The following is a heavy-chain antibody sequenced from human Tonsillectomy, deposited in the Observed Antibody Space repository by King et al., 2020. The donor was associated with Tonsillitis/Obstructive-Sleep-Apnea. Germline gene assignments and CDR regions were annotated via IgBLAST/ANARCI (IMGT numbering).Heavy chain of an antibody. V-gene: IGHV4-34*01. Sequence: QLPQWGAGLLKPSETLSLTCGVCGGSFSGYYWSWIRQPPGKGLEWIGEISHSGSTNYNPSLKSRVTISVDTSKNQFFLKLSSVTAAETAVYYCARDNGGGSAFDIWGQGTMVTVSS. CDR1: GGSFSGYY. D-gene: IGHD3-16*01. CDR3: ARDNGGGSAFDI. J-gene: IGHJ3*02. CDR2: ISHSGST.